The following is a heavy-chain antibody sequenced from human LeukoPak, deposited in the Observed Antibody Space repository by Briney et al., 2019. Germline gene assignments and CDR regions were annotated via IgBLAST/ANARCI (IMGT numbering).Heavy chain of an antibody. CDR1: GGSISGYY. D-gene: IGHD4-17*01. Sequence: SETLSLTCSVSGGSISGYYWSWIRQPPGQGLEWIGYIYYSGSTNYNPSLKSRVTISVDTSKNQFSLKLSSVTAADTAVYYCAMTTPEYYYYYGMDVWGQGTTVTVSS. V-gene: IGHV4-59*08. CDR2: IYYSGST. CDR3: AMTTPEYYYYYGMDV. J-gene: IGHJ6*02.